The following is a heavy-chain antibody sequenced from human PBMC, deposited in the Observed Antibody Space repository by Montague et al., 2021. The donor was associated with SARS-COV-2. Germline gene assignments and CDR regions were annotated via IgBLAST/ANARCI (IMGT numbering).Heavy chain of an antibody. Sequence: SLRLSCAASGFTFRSYWMHWVRQVPGRGLGWVSRIKPDGTSTHYAASVKGRFIISRDNAKNTLSLQMTNLRVDDTAVYFCVRPLWFGDSDYYFDSWGQGTLVTVSS. V-gene: IGHV3-74*01. CDR1: GFTFRSYW. CDR2: IKPDGTST. D-gene: IGHD3-10*01. CDR3: VRPLWFGDSDYYFDS. J-gene: IGHJ4*02.